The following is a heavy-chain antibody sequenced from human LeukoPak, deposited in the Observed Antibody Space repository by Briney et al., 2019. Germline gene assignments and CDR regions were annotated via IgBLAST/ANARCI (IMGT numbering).Heavy chain of an antibody. CDR3: ARDRHKTDY. V-gene: IGHV3-74*01. CDR2: INTDGSST. J-gene: IGHJ4*02. Sequence: GGSLRLSCAASGFTFSNYWMHWVRQAPGKGLVWVSRINTDGSSTSYADSVKGRLTISRDNAQNTLWLQMNSLRAEDTAVYYCARDRHKTDYWGLGTLVTVSS. CDR1: GFTFSNYW.